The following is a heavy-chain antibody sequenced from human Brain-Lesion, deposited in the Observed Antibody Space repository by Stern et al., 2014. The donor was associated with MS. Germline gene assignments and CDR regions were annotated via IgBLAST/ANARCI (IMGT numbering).Heavy chain of an antibody. CDR2: ISWNSGTI. CDR3: ARDITGSSAYFAY. Sequence: EVQLVESGGDLVQPGRSLRLSCAAFGFTFDDYGMHWVRQAPGKGLEWVAGISWNSGTIGYADSGKGRFTTSRDNAYSSLYLQMNSLRPEDTALYYCARDITGSSAYFAYWGQGTLVTVSS. D-gene: IGHD1-14*01. CDR1: GFTFDDYG. J-gene: IGHJ4*02. V-gene: IGHV3-9*01.